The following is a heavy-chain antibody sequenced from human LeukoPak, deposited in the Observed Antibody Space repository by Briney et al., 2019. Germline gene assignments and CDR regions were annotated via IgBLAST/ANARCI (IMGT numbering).Heavy chain of an antibody. CDR3: ARRDGGYYYVLD. CDR1: GFTFSNYG. D-gene: IGHD3-22*01. CDR2: ISSDGSKK. V-gene: IGHV3-30*03. J-gene: IGHJ4*02. Sequence: PGRSLRLSCAASGFTFSNYGMHWVRQAPGKGLEWVAVISSDGSKKYYADSVKGRFTISRGNAKNSLYLQMNSLRAEDTAVYYCARRDGGYYYVLDWGQGTLVTVSS.